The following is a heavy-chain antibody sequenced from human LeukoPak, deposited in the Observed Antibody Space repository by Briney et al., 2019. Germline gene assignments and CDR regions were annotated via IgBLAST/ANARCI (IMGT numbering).Heavy chain of an antibody. CDR1: GFTFTNYW. V-gene: IGHV3-7*01. D-gene: IGHD1-26*01. Sequence: GGSLRLSCTASGFTFTNYWMTWVRQAPGKGLEWVANINPDGSHTYYIDSVKGRFTVSRDNAKKLVYLQVNSLRAEDTAVYYCARDKIVGATNFDYWGQGTLVTVSS. CDR2: INPDGSHT. J-gene: IGHJ4*02. CDR3: ARDKIVGATNFDY.